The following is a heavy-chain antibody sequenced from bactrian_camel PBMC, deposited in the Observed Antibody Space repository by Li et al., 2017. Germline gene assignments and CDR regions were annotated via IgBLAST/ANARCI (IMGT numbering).Heavy chain of an antibody. V-gene: IGHV3S55*01. CDR3: ALDPGGTIESIFELSLIPHFGY. D-gene: IGHD1*01. J-gene: IGHJ6*01. Sequence: VQLVESGGGSVQAGGSLRLSCALSRFNYWAYCMSWFRQAPGKEREGVAAIGRDGATTYADSVKGRFAITKDNAENTLYLYLQMNSLEPEDAGMYYCALDPGGTIESIFELSLIPHFGYWGQGTQVTVS. CDR2: IGRDGAT. CDR1: RFNYWAYC.